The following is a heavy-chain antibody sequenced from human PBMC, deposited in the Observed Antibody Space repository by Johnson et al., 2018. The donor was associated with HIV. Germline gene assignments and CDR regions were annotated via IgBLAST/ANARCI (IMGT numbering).Heavy chain of an antibody. D-gene: IGHD5-18*01. CDR1: GFTFSDYY. Sequence: VQLVESGGGLVKPGGSLRLSCAASGFTFSDYYMSWIRQAPGKGLEWVSAISGSGGSTYYADSVKGRFTISRDNSKNTLYLQMNSLRAEDTAVYYCAKERVTWSSRGDAFDIWGQGTMVTVSS. V-gene: IGHV3-23*04. J-gene: IGHJ3*02. CDR2: ISGSGGST. CDR3: AKERVTWSSRGDAFDI.